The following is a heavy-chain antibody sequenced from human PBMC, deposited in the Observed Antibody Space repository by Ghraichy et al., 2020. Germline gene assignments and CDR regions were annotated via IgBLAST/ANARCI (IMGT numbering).Heavy chain of an antibody. CDR1: EFTVSSNY. Sequence: LSLTCAASEFTVSSNYMSWVRQAPGKGLEWVSVIYSDYSTSSADSVKGRFPIPRDNSKNTLYLQMNSLRAEDTAVYYCARDLRLKVRGIIYYYGMDVWGQGTTVTVSS. J-gene: IGHJ6*02. CDR3: ARDLRLKVRGIIYYYGMDV. D-gene: IGHD3-10*01. CDR2: IYSDYST. V-gene: IGHV3-53*01.